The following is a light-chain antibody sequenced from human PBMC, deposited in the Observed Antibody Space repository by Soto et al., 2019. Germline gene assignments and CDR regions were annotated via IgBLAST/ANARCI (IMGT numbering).Light chain of an antibody. V-gene: IGLV4-60*02. J-gene: IGLJ3*02. CDR2: LEGSGSY. CDR1: SGHSRYI. CDR3: QTWDFNTRV. Sequence: QSVLTQSSSASASLGSSVKLTCTLSSGHSRYIIAWHQQQPGKAPRYLMKLEGSGSYNKGSGVPDRFSASSSGADRYLTTSNHQFDDAADYYCQTWDFNTRVFGGGTKLTVL.